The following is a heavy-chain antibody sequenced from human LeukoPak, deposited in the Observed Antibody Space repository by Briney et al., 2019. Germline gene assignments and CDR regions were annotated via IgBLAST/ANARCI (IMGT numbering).Heavy chain of an antibody. D-gene: IGHD2-2*01. CDR3: AKVSFYCSSTSCYLPYYYYYMDV. CDR2: IRYDGSNK. J-gene: IGHJ6*03. Sequence: GGSLRLSCAASGFTFSSYGMHWVRQAPGKGLEWVAFIRYDGSNKYYADSVKGRFTISRDNSKNTLYLQMNSLRAEDTAVYYCAKVSFYCSSTSCYLPYYYYYMDVWGKGTTVTVSS. CDR1: GFTFSSYG. V-gene: IGHV3-30*02.